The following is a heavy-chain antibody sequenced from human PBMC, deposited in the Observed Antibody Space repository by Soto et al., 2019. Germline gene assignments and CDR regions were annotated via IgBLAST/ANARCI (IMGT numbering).Heavy chain of an antibody. CDR3: ARSIVVVTALDY. Sequence: SVKVSCKASVYTFTSYAMHWVRQAPGQRLEWMGWINAGNGNTKYSQKFQGRVTITRDTSASTAYMELSSLRSEDTAVYYCARSIVVVTALDYWGQGTMVTVSS. CDR2: INAGNGNT. J-gene: IGHJ4*02. D-gene: IGHD2-21*02. V-gene: IGHV1-3*01. CDR1: VYTFTSYA.